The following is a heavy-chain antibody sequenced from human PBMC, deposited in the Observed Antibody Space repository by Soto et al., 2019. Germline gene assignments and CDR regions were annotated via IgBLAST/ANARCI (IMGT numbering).Heavy chain of an antibody. V-gene: IGHV4-59*01. CDR3: ARSSVATIGVFDY. CDR1: GRSISSYY. J-gene: IGHJ4*02. Sequence: SETLSLTCTVSGRSISSYYWSWIRQPPGKGLEWIVYIYYSGSTNYIPSLKSRVTISVDTSKIQFSLKLSSVTAADTAVYYCARSSVATIGVFDYWGQGTLVTVS. D-gene: IGHD5-12*01. CDR2: IYYSGST.